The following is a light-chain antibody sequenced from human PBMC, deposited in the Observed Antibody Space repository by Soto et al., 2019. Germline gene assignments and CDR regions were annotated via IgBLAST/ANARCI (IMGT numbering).Light chain of an antibody. J-gene: IGKJ1*01. V-gene: IGKV1-5*03. Sequence: DIQLTQSPSTLSASVGDRVTITCRASQSITSWLAWYQQKPGKAPKLLIHKASSLESGVPSRFSGSGSGTDFTLTISSLEPEDFAVYYCLQRTNWPRTFGQGTKVDI. CDR2: KAS. CDR3: LQRTNWPRT. CDR1: QSITSW.